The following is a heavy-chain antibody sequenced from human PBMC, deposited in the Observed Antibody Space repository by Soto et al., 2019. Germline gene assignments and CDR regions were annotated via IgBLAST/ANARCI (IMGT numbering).Heavy chain of an antibody. D-gene: IGHD6-19*01. CDR1: GGSISSSSYY. J-gene: IGHJ4*02. CDR2: IYYSGST. CDR3: ARPIAVAGTFDY. V-gene: IGHV4-39*01. Sequence: QLQLQESGPGLVKPSETLSLTCTVSGGSISSSSYYWGWIRQPPGKGLEWIGSIYYSGSTYYNPSLKSRVTISVDTSKNQFSLKLSSVTAAHTAVYYCARPIAVAGTFDYWGQGTLVTVSS.